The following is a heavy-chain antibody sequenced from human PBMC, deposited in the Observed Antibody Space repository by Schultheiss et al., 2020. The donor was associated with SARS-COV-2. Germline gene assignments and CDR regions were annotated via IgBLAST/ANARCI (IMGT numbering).Heavy chain of an antibody. D-gene: IGHD3-22*01. Sequence: GGSLRLSCAASGFTFSSYGMHWVRQAPGKGLQCVAHISNDGDKKFYADSVKGRFTISRDNSKNTLYLEMNSLRAEDTALYYCAKDRDYYYSSACDSWGQGTLVTVSS. J-gene: IGHJ4*02. CDR3: AKDRDYYYSSACDS. CDR2: ISNDGDKK. CDR1: GFTFSSYG. V-gene: IGHV3-30*18.